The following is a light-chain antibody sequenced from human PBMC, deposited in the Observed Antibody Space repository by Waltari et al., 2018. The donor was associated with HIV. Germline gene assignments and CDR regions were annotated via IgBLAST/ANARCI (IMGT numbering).Light chain of an antibody. CDR1: ALPKRY. Sequence: SYELTQPPSVSVSPGQTARLTCSGDALPKRYAYWYQQKSGQAPVLVIYEESKRPSGIPERCYGSSSWTMATLTISGAQVEDEADYYCYSRDSSGNSWVFGGGTKLTVL. J-gene: IGLJ3*02. CDR3: YSRDSSGNSWV. V-gene: IGLV3-10*01. CDR2: EES.